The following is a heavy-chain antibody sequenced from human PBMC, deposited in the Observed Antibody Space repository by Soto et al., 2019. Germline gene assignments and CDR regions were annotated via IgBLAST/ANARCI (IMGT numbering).Heavy chain of an antibody. CDR1: GFTFSSYW. V-gene: IGHV3-7*05. CDR3: ARDNPGEILWFGNGMDV. J-gene: IGHJ6*02. D-gene: IGHD3-10*01. CDR2: IKQDGSEK. Sequence: GGSLRLSCAASGFTFSSYWMSWVRQAPGKGLEWVANIKQDGSEKYYVDSVKGRFTISRDNAKNSLYLQMNSLRAEDTAVYYCARDNPGEILWFGNGMDVWGQGTTVTVSS.